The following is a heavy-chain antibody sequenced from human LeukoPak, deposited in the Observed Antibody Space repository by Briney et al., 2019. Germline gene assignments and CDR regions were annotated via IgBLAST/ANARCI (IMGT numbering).Heavy chain of an antibody. CDR1: GYTFTSYD. V-gene: IGHV1-8*01. Sequence: PRASVKVSCKASGYTFTSYDINWVRQATGQGLEWMGWMNPNSGNTGYAQKFQGRVTMTRNTSISTAYMELSSLRSEDTAVYYCARGPQWFGGGYYYYYMDVWGKGTTVTISS. CDR3: ARGPQWFGGGYYYYYMDV. D-gene: IGHD3-10*01. CDR2: MNPNSGNT. J-gene: IGHJ6*03.